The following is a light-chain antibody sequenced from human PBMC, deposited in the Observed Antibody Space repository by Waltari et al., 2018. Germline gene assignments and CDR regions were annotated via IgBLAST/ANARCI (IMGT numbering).Light chain of an antibody. CDR2: GAS. J-gene: IGKJ3*01. Sequence: IVFMPSPGIVSLSPGERATPSCRASQRVSSSSLAWYQQKPGQAPRLPIYGASSRATGIPDRFSGSGSGTDFSHTISRLEPEDFAVYYCQQYSSLPLTFGPGTKVDLK. V-gene: IGKV3-20*01. CDR1: QRVSSSS. CDR3: QQYSSLPLT.